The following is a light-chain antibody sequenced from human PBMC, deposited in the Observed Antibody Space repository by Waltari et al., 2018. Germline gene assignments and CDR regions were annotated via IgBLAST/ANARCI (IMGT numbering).Light chain of an antibody. CDR2: GKN. V-gene: IGLV3-19*01. J-gene: IGLJ2*01. Sequence: SSELTQDPAVSVALGQTVRIPCQGDSLRSYYASRYQQKPGQAPALVIYGKNNRPSGIPDRFSGSSSGNTASLTITGAQAEDEADYYCNSRDSSGNHVVFGGGTKLTVL. CDR1: SLRSYY. CDR3: NSRDSSGNHVV.